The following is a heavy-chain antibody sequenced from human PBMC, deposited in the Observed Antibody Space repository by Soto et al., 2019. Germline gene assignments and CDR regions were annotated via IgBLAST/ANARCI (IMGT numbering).Heavy chain of an antibody. J-gene: IGHJ6*02. V-gene: IGHV1-3*01. Sequence: ASVKVSCKAPGYSFTTYAMHWVRQAPGQRLEWMGWINAGNGNTKYSQKFQGRVTITRDTSASTAYMELSSLRSEDTAVYYCARAYCGGDCYPGSDSYGMDVWGQGSAVTVS. CDR1: GYSFTTYA. CDR2: INAGNGNT. D-gene: IGHD2-21*02. CDR3: ARAYCGGDCYPGSDSYGMDV.